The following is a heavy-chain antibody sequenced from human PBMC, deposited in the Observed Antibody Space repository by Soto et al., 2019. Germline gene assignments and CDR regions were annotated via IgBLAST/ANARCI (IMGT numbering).Heavy chain of an antibody. Sequence: QVHLEQAGIELKKPGASVTVSCKASGYTFASHTISWVRQAPGQGLEWMGWISGFNGNPHLAQKFKRRVTLTTNTATSTAYMELWSLRYDDTAVYYCAKDLIQNRGYGGSAGLGPWGQGTLVIVSS. CDR2: ISGFNGNP. D-gene: IGHD6-25*01. V-gene: IGHV1-18*04. CDR1: GYTFASHT. J-gene: IGHJ5*02. CDR3: AKDLIQNRGYGGSAGLGP.